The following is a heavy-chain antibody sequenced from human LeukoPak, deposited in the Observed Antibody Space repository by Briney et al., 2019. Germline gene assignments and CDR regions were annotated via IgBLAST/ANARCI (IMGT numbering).Heavy chain of an antibody. CDR1: GGSISSSSYY. CDR2: IYYSGST. Sequence: SETLSLTCTVSGGSISSSSYYWGWIRQPPGKGLEWIGSIYYSGSTYYNPSLKSRVTISVDTSKNQFSLKLSSVTAADTAVYYCASLSIAAANPPFDYWGQGTLVTVSS. J-gene: IGHJ4*02. D-gene: IGHD6-13*01. CDR3: ASLSIAAANPPFDY. V-gene: IGHV4-39*07.